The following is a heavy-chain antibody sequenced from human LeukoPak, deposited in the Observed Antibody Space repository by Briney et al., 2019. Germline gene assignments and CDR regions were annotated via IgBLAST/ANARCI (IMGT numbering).Heavy chain of an antibody. CDR3: ARLWFGEFYLDY. CDR2: IYHSGST. V-gene: IGHV4-30-2*03. J-gene: IGHJ4*02. CDR1: GGSISSGGYS. Sequence: SETLSLTCAVSGGSISSGGYSWSWIRQPPGKGLEWIGYIYHSGSTYYSPSLKSRVTISVDTSKNQFSLKLSSVTAADTAVYYCARLWFGEFYLDYWGQGTLVTVSS. D-gene: IGHD3-10*01.